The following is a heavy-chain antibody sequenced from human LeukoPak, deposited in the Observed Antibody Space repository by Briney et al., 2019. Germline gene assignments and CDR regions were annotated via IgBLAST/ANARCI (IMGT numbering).Heavy chain of an antibody. D-gene: IGHD6-19*01. J-gene: IGHJ4*02. CDR3: ARREQWLVVGFDY. CDR1: GGSISSSSYY. V-gene: IGHV4-39*01. CDR2: IYYSGST. Sequence: KPSETLSLTCTASGGSISSSSYYWGWIRQPPGKGLEWIGSIYYSGSTYYNPSLKSRVTISVDTSKNQFSLKLSSVTAADTAVYYCARREQWLVVGFDYWGQGTLVTVSS.